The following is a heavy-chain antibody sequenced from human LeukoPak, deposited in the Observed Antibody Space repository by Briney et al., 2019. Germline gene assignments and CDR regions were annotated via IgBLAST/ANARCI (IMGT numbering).Heavy chain of an antibody. V-gene: IGHV4-39*01. Sequence: SETLSLICTVSGGSISSSSYYWGWIRQPPGKGLEWIGSIYYSGSTYYNPSLKSRVTISVDTSKNQFSLKLSSVTAADTAVYYCARNPHLNWFDPWGQGTLVTVSS. J-gene: IGHJ5*02. CDR1: GGSISSSSYY. CDR2: IYYSGST. CDR3: ARNPHLNWFDP.